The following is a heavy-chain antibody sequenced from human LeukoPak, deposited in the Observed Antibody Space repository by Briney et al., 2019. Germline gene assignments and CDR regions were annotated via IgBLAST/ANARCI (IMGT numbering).Heavy chain of an antibody. D-gene: IGHD3-10*01. CDR2: IYSGGST. CDR3: ARASGSGSYTGVYYFDY. Sequence: GGSLRLSCAASGFTVSSNYMSWVRQAPGKGLEWVSVIYSGGSTYYADSVKGRFTISRDNSKNTLYLQMNSLRAEDTAVYYCARASGSGSYTGVYYFDYWGQGTLVTVSS. V-gene: IGHV3-53*01. CDR1: GFTVSSNY. J-gene: IGHJ4*02.